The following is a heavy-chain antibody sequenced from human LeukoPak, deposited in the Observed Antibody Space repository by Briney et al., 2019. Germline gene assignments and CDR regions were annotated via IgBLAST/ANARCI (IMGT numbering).Heavy chain of an antibody. V-gene: IGHV4-59*01. Sequence: SETLRLTCTVSGGSISSYYWSWIRQPPGKGLEWIGYIYYSGSTNYNPSLKSRVTISVDTSKNHFSLKLSSVTAADAAVYYCARDERRRDGYNYAEVWGQGTLVTVSS. CDR3: ARDERRRDGYNYAEV. J-gene: IGHJ4*02. CDR1: GGSISSYY. CDR2: IYYSGST. D-gene: IGHD5-24*01.